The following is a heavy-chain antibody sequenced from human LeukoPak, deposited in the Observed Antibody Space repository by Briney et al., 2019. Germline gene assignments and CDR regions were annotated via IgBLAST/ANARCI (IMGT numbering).Heavy chain of an antibody. CDR3: ARESSDYGDYLYYFDY. D-gene: IGHD4-17*01. J-gene: IGHJ4*02. CDR2: IYTSGST. Sequence: SETLSLTCTVSGGSISSYYWSWIRQPAGKGLEWIGRIYTSGSTNYNPSLKSRVAMSVDTSKNQFSLKLSSVTAPDTAVYYCARESSDYGDYLYYFDYWGQGTLVTVSS. V-gene: IGHV4-4*07. CDR1: GGSISSYY.